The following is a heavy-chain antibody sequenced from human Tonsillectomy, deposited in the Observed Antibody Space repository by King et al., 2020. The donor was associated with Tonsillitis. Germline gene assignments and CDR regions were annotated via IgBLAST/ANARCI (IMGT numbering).Heavy chain of an antibody. CDR2: ISSSSSYI. D-gene: IGHD3-3*01. J-gene: IGHJ6*03. Sequence: VQLVESGGGLVKPGGSLRLSCAASGFTFSSYSMNWVRQAPGKGLEWVSSISSSSSYIYYADSVKGRFTISRDNAKNSLYLQMISLRAEDTAVYYCARDRFLEWLLSNYYYYMDVWGKGTTVTVSS. CDR1: GFTFSSYS. V-gene: IGHV3-21*01. CDR3: ARDRFLEWLLSNYYYYMDV.